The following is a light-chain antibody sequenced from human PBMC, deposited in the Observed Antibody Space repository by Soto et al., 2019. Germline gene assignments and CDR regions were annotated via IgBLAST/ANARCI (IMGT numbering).Light chain of an antibody. CDR2: GTS. CDR1: QDFSNW. V-gene: IGKV1-12*01. Sequence: DIPMTQSPSSVSASVGDRVTITCRASQDFSNWLAWYQHKPGKAPKLLIYGTSRLHSGVPSRFSGSGSGTDFTLTISSLQPEDFATYYCQQATRFPFTFGQGTKVEIK. CDR3: QQATRFPFT. J-gene: IGKJ2*01.